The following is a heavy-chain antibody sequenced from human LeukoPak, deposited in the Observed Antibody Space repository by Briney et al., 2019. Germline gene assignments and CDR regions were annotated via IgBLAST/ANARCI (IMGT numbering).Heavy chain of an antibody. V-gene: IGHV1-3*01. Sequence: ASVKVSCKASGYTFTSYAMHWVRQAPGQRLEWMGWINAGNGNTKYSQKFQGRVTMTTDTSTSTAYMELRSLRSDDTAVYYCARSGDSGDDYWGQGTLVTVSS. CDR2: INAGNGNT. D-gene: IGHD3-22*01. CDR3: ARSGDSGDDY. J-gene: IGHJ4*02. CDR1: GYTFTSYA.